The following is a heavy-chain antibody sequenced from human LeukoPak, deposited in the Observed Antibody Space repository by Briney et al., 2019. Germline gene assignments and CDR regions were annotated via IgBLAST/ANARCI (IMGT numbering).Heavy chain of an antibody. CDR2: ISGRGYST. D-gene: IGHD3-9*01. V-gene: IGHV3-23*01. Sequence: GGSLRLSCAASGFTFSNYGMSWVRRAPGKGLEWVSTISGRGYSTYYADSVKGRFTIYRDNSKNTLYLQMNSLRAEDTAVYYCAKHIMTGTWSFDSWGQGTLVTVSS. CDR1: GFTFSNYG. CDR3: AKHIMTGTWSFDS. J-gene: IGHJ4*02.